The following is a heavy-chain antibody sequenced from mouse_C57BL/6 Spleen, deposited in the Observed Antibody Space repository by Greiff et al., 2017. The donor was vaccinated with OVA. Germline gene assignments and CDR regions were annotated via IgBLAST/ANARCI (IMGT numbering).Heavy chain of an antibody. CDR3: AKGYDEGMDY. D-gene: IGHD2-2*01. J-gene: IGHJ4*01. CDR1: GYSITSGYY. Sequence: VQLKESGPGLVKPSQSLSLTCSVTGYSITSGYYWNWIRQFPGNKLEWMGYISYDGSNNYNPSLKNRISITRDTSKNQFFLKLNSVTTEDTATYYCAKGYDEGMDYWGQGTSVTVSS. V-gene: IGHV3-6*01. CDR2: ISYDGSN.